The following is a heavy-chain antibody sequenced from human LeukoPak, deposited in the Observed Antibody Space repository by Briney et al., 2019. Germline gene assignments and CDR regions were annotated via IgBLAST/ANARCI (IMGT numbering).Heavy chain of an antibody. Sequence: GGSLRLSCAAPGFTFSSYSKNWVRQAPGKGLEWVSSISSSSSYIYYADSVEGRYTISRDNAKNSLYLQMNSLRAEDTAVYYCARDCSSTSCYYYYGMDVWGQGTTVTVSS. CDR3: ARDCSSTSCYYYYGMDV. CDR2: ISSSSSYI. D-gene: IGHD2-2*01. J-gene: IGHJ6*02. CDR1: GFTFSSYS. V-gene: IGHV3-21*01.